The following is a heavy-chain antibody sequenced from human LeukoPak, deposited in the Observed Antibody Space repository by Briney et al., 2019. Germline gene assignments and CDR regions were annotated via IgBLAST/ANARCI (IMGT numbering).Heavy chain of an antibody. D-gene: IGHD1-26*01. J-gene: IGHJ4*02. CDR3: AKGGSGSYFDY. Sequence: GGSLRLSCAASGFTFSLYAMSWVRQAPGKGLEWISGISGSGSNTYYADSVKGRFTISRDNSKNTLYLQMNSLRAEDTAVYYCAKGGSGSYFDYWGQGTLVTVSS. V-gene: IGHV3-23*01. CDR2: ISGSGSNT. CDR1: GFTFSLYA.